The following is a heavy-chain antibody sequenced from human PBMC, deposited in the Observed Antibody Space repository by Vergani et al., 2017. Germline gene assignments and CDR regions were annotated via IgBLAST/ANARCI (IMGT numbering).Heavy chain of an antibody. D-gene: IGHD3-10*01. V-gene: IGHV4-61*02. CDR2: VYTSGMT. CDR1: GGSLNTGAYY. Sequence: QVQLPESGPRLVRPSQTLSLTCTVSGGSLNTGAYYWSWLRQPAGKGLEWIGRVYTSGMTNYNPSLKSRVTILVDRSKSQLSLKLTSVTAGDTAVYFCARELSYYYGSGSDDYNPYYYEGMDVWGPGTTVTVSS. J-gene: IGHJ6*02. CDR3: ARELSYYYGSGSDDYNPYYYEGMDV.